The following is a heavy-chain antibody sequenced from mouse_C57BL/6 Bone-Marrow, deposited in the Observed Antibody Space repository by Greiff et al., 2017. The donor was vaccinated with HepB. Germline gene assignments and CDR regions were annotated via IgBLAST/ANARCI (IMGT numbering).Heavy chain of an antibody. D-gene: IGHD1-1*01. CDR3: ARESVVATGYFDV. Sequence: EVQLQQSGPVLVKPGASVKMSCKASGYTFTDYYMNWVKQSHGKSLEWIGVINPYNGGTSYNQKFKGKATLTVDKSSSTAYMELNSLTSEDSAVYYCARESVVATGYFDVWGTGTTVTVSS. J-gene: IGHJ1*03. CDR1: GYTFTDYY. V-gene: IGHV1-19*01. CDR2: INPYNGGT.